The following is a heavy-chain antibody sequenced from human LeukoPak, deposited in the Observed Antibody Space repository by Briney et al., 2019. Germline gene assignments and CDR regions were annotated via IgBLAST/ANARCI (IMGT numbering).Heavy chain of an antibody. CDR3: ARDSYYYDSSGSRYYFDD. CDR1: GYSIESAYY. D-gene: IGHD3-22*01. J-gene: IGHJ4*02. CDR2: TFHSGNT. V-gene: IGHV4-38-2*02. Sequence: SETLSLTCAVSGYSIESAYYWGWIRQPPGKGLEWIGSTFHSGNTNYNPSLKSRVSISVDTSKNHFSLKLSSVTAADTAVYYCARDSYYYDSSGSRYYFDDWGQGTLVTVSS.